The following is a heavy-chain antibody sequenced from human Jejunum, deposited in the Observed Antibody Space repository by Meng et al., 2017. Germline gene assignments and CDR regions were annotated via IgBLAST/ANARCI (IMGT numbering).Heavy chain of an antibody. CDR1: GYTLNGFY. V-gene: IGHV1-2*06. CDR3: AGRSYNYDDYFDF. J-gene: IGHJ4*02. Sequence: QVQMEQSGAEVRKPGASVQVPCLASGYTLNGFYMHWVRQAPGQGLEWMGRINTNTGGTNYAQNFKGSITLTRDTSTVYMEVNRLRSDDTAMYYCAGRSYNYDDYFDFWGRGTLVTVSS. D-gene: IGHD5-24*01. CDR2: INTNTGGT.